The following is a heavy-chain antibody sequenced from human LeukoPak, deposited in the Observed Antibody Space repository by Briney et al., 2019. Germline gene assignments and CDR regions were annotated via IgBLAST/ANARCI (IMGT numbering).Heavy chain of an antibody. D-gene: IGHD3-16*02. CDR1: GFTFSSYA. CDR2: ISYDGGAT. CDR3: AKHPGGFTGIVNYYYMDV. V-gene: IGHV3-23*01. Sequence: PGGSLRLSCTASGFTFSSYAMIWVRQAPGKGLQWVSAISYDGGATYVADSVKGRFTISRDNAKNSLYLQMNSLRLEDTAVYYCAKHPGGFTGIVNYYYMDVWGEGTTVTVSS. J-gene: IGHJ6*03.